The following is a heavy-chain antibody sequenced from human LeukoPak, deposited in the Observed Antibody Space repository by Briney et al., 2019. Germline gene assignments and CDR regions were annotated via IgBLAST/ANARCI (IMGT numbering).Heavy chain of an antibody. Sequence: ASVKVSCKASGYIFTDYYIHWVRQAPGQGLEWMGWINAGNGNTKYSQKFQGRVTITRDTSASTAYMELSSLRSEDTAVYYCVRPSGGYYRFDYWGQGTLVTVSS. CDR1: GYIFTDYY. J-gene: IGHJ4*02. CDR3: VRPSGGYYRFDY. CDR2: INAGNGNT. D-gene: IGHD3-22*01. V-gene: IGHV1/OR15-3*02.